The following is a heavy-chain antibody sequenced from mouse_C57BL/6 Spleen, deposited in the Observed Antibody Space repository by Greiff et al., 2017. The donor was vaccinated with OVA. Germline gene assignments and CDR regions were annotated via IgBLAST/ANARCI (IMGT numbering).Heavy chain of an antibody. D-gene: IGHD2-4*01. CDR3: ARWDYDYDVGYFDY. Sequence: VQLQQSGPELVKPGASVKISCKASGYAFNSSWMNWVKQRPGKGLEWIGRIYPGDGDTNYNGKFKGKATLTADKSSSTAYMQLSSLTSEDSAVYFCARWDYDYDVGYFDYWGQGTTLTVSS. J-gene: IGHJ2*01. CDR2: IYPGDGDT. V-gene: IGHV1-82*01. CDR1: GYAFNSSW.